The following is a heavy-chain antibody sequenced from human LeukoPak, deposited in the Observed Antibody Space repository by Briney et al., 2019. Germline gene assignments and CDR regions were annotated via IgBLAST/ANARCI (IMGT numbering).Heavy chain of an antibody. CDR3: ARHPRYYYYYYMDV. Sequence: SQTLSLTCTVSSGSISSGSYYWSWIRQPAGKGLEWIGRIYTSGSTNYNPSLKSRVTISVDTSKNQFSLKLSSVTAADTAVYYCARHPRYYYYYYMDVWGKGTTVTVSS. J-gene: IGHJ6*03. CDR1: SGSISSGSYY. CDR2: IYTSGST. V-gene: IGHV4-61*02.